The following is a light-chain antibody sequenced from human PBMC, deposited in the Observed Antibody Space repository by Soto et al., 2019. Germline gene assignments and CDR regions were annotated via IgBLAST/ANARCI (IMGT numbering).Light chain of an antibody. Sequence: QSALTQPPSASGSPGQSVTISCTGTNSDVGGYNYVSWYQQHPGKAPKLMIYEVNKRPSGVPDRFSGSKSGNTASLTVSGLQAEDEADYYCSSYAGSNNYVFGTGTKVTVL. J-gene: IGLJ1*01. V-gene: IGLV2-8*01. CDR1: NSDVGGYNY. CDR2: EVN. CDR3: SSYAGSNNYV.